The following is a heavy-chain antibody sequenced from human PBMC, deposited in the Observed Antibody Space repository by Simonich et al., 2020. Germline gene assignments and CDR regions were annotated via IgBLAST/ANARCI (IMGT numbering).Heavy chain of an antibody. CDR1: GGSFSGYY. CDR3: ARCGLVNYDILTGYHNWFDP. D-gene: IGHD3-9*01. J-gene: IGHJ5*02. V-gene: IGHV4-34*01. Sequence: QVQLQQWGAGLLKPSETLSLTCAVYGGSFSGYYWIWIRQPPGKGLEWIGEINHSGITNSHPSLKRLVPISVDPSSNQFSLNLGSLTAADTAVYYCARCGLVNYDILTGYHNWFDPWGQGTLVTVSS. CDR2: INHSGIT.